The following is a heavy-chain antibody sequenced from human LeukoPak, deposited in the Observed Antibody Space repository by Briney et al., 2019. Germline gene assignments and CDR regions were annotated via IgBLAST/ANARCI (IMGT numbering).Heavy chain of an antibody. CDR1: GFTFSSHA. CDR3: ARRNIAAAALDY. V-gene: IGHV3-23*01. Sequence: GGSLTLSCAASGFTFSSHAMSWVRQAPGEGLEWVSSITTSGGSTYYADSVKGRFTISRDNSKNTLYLQMNSLRAEDTAVYYCARRNIAAAALDYWGQGTLVTVSS. CDR2: ITTSGGST. J-gene: IGHJ4*02. D-gene: IGHD6-13*01.